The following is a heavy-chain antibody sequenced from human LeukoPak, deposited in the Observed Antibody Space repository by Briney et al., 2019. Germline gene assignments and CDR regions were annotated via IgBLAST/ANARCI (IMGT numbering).Heavy chain of an antibody. J-gene: IGHJ5*02. CDR2: TSSSDAGT. Sequence: GGSLRLSCAASGFTLSTYAMSWVRQTPGKGLEWVAATSSSDAGTYHADSVRGRFTISRDNSKNTLYLQMNSLRAEDTAVYYCAKVPTVTVPTADDWFDPWGQGTLVTVSS. D-gene: IGHD4-17*01. CDR3: AKVPTVTVPTADDWFDP. CDR1: GFTLSTYA. V-gene: IGHV3-23*01.